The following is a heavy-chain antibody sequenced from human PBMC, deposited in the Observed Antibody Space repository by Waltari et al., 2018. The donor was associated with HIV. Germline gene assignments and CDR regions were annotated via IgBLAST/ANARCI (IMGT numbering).Heavy chain of an antibody. CDR3: ARDYCSSTSCTVDY. CDR1: GFPFSSYS. Sequence: EVQLVESGGGLVQPGGALRLSCVAAGFPFSSYSMNWVRQVPGKGLEWVSYISSSSSSKYYADSVKGRFTISRDSAKNSLYLQMSSLRTEDTAVYYCARDYCSSTSCTVDYWGQGALVTVSS. J-gene: IGHJ4*02. V-gene: IGHV3-48*01. D-gene: IGHD2-2*01. CDR2: ISSSSSSK.